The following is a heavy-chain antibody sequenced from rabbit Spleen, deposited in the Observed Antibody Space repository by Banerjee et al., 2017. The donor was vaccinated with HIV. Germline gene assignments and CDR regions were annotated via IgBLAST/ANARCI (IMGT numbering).Heavy chain of an antibody. V-gene: IGHV1S45*01. D-gene: IGHD7-1*01. CDR1: GFSFSNKAV. CDR3: VREAGYAGYGDGNL. Sequence: QEQVVESGGGLVKPEGSLKLSCTASGFSFSNKAVMCWVRQAPGKGLEWIACINTGSSGTTNYATWVNGRFSISRENTQNTLYLQLNSLTVADTATYFCVREAGYAGYGDGNLWGPGTLVTVS. CDR2: INTGSSGTT. J-gene: IGHJ4*01.